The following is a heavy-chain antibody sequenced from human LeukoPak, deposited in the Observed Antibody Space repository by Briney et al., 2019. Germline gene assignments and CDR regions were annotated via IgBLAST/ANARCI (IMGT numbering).Heavy chain of an antibody. CDR3: AKDAVVAATHYYYYYGMDV. CDR2: ISYDGSNK. D-gene: IGHD2-15*01. J-gene: IGHJ6*02. CDR1: GFTFSSYA. V-gene: IGHV3-30-3*01. Sequence: PGGSLRLSCAASGFTFSSYAMHWVRQAPGKGLEWVAVISYDGSNKYYADSVKGRFTISRDNAKNSLYLQMNSLRAEDTALYYCAKDAVVAATHYYYYYGMDVWGQGTTVTVSS.